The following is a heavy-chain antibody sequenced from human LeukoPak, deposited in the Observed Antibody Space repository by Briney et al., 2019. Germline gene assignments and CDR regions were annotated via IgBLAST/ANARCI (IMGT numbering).Heavy chain of an antibody. CDR2: IYSTGST. V-gene: IGHV4-61*09. CDR3: ARARVKRGTTGMDV. J-gene: IGHJ6*04. D-gene: IGHD1-1*01. CDR1: GGSIGTNRYY. Sequence: SETLSLTCTVSGGSIGTNRYYWSWIRQPAGKGLEWIGHIYSTGSTNYNPSLKSRVTISVDTSKNQFSLKLSSVTAADTAMYYCARARVKRGTTGMDVWGKGTTVTASS.